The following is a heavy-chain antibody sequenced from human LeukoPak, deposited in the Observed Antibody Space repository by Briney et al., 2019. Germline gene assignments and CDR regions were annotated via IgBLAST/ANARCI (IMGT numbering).Heavy chain of an antibody. Sequence: GGSLRLSCAASGFTFSSYWMSWVRQAPGKGLEWVANIKQDGSEKYYVDSVKGRFTISRDNAKNSLYLQMNSLRAEDTAVYYCARDRVRGPNDAFDIWGQGTMVTVSS. CDR2: IKQDGSEK. CDR1: GFTFSSYW. CDR3: ARDRVRGPNDAFDI. J-gene: IGHJ3*02. D-gene: IGHD3-10*01. V-gene: IGHV3-7*01.